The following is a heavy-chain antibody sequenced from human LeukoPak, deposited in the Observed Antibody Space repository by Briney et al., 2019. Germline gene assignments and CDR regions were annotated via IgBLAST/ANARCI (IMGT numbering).Heavy chain of an antibody. J-gene: IGHJ5*02. Sequence: GGSLRLSCAASGFTFSSYSMNWVRQAPGKGLEWVSSIISSSSYIYYADSVKGRFTISRDNAKNSLYLQMNSLRAEDTAVYYCARVVVVVAATLTDGDWFDPWGQGTLVTVSS. D-gene: IGHD2-15*01. CDR2: IISSSSYI. CDR1: GFTFSSYS. V-gene: IGHV3-21*01. CDR3: ARVVVVVAATLTDGDWFDP.